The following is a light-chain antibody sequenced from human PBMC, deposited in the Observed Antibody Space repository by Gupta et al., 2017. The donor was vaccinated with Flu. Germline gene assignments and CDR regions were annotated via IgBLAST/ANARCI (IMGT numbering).Light chain of an antibody. V-gene: IGKV3-20*01. CDR2: GAS. CDR1: QSVSSSY. Sequence: ELVLTQSPGTLSLTPGERATLSCRASQSVSSSYLDWYQQKPGQAPRLLIDGASSRATGIPDRFSGSGSGTDVTLTISRLEPEDFAVYYCQQYDISPFTFGQGTKLEIK. J-gene: IGKJ5*01. CDR3: QQYDISPFT.